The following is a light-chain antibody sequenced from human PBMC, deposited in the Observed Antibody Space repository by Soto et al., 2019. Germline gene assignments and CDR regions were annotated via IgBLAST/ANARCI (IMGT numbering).Light chain of an antibody. V-gene: IGLV2-11*01. Sequence: QSALTQPRSVSGSPGQSVTISCTGTSSDVGGYNYVSWYQQHPGKAPKLMIYDVSKRPSGVPDRFSGSKSGNTASLTISGLQAEAEADYYCCSYAGSYTYNYVFGTGTKVTVL. CDR1: SSDVGGYNY. CDR3: CSYAGSYTYNYV. J-gene: IGLJ1*01. CDR2: DVS.